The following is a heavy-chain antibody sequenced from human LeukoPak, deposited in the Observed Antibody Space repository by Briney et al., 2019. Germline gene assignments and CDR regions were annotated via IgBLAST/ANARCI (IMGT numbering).Heavy chain of an antibody. Sequence: GGSLRLSCAASGFTFSDYDMSWVRQAPGKGLEWVSSMSLSTSGKTHADSVKGRFTVSTDKAKNTLYLQMDSLRAEDTAIYYCATALTRWAFDMWGQGTMVTVSS. J-gene: IGHJ3*02. CDR2: MSLSTSGK. V-gene: IGHV3-23*01. D-gene: IGHD3-16*01. CDR3: ATALTRWAFDM. CDR1: GFTFSDYD.